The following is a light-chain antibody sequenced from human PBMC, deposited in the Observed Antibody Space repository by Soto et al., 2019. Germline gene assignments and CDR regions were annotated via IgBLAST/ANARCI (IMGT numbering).Light chain of an antibody. CDR1: QSVSSN. V-gene: IGKV3-15*01. CDR3: QQYGSSLT. CDR2: GAS. J-gene: IGKJ5*01. Sequence: EIVMTQSPATLSVSPGERATLSCRASQSVSSNLAWYQQKPGQAPRLLIYGASTRATGIPARFSGSGSGTEFTLTIRSLQSEDFAVYYCQQYGSSLTFGQGTRLEI.